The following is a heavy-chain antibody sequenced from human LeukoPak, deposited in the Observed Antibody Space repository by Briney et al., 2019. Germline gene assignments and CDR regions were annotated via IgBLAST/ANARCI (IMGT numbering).Heavy chain of an antibody. J-gene: IGHJ4*02. CDR3: ARDTCSGGRCYTY. CDR2: IKLDGSEK. D-gene: IGHD2-15*01. CDR1: GFTFSSYW. V-gene: IGHV3-7*01. Sequence: GGSLRLSCAASGFTFSSYWMTWVRQAPGKGLEWVANIKLDGSEKYYVDSVKGRFTISRDNAKDSLYLQMNSLRAEDTAVYYCARDTCSGGRCYTYWGQGTLVTVSS.